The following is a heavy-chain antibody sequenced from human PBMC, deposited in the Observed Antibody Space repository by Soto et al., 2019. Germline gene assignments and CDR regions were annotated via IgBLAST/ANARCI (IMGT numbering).Heavy chain of an antibody. CDR1: VGSISSGGYY. CDR3: AREGGSSSYFDY. V-gene: IGHV4-31*03. CDR2: IYYSGST. J-gene: IGHJ4*02. Sequence: PSETLSLTGTVSVGSISSGGYYWSWILQHPGKGLEWIGYIYYSGSTYYNPSLKSRVTISVDTSKNQFSLKLSSVTAADTAVYYCAREGGSSSYFDYWGQGTLVTVSS. D-gene: IGHD6-6*01.